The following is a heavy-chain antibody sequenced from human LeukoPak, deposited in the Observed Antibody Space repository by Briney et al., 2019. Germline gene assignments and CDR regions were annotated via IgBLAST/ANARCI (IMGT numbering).Heavy chain of an antibody. CDR3: AKDQGYSSAWYSRDGFDM. CDR2: IGKSGDST. V-gene: IGHV3-23*01. D-gene: IGHD6-19*01. Sequence: GGSLRLSCAASGFSFSSYAMSWVRQAPGKGLEWVSAIGKSGDSTFYADSVKGRFTISRDNSQNTLYVQMNSLRAEDTAVYYCAKDQGYSSAWYSRDGFDMWGQGTMVTVSS. J-gene: IGHJ3*02. CDR1: GFSFSSYA.